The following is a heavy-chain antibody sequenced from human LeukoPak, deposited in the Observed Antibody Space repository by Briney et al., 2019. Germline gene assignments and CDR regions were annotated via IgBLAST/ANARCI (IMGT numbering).Heavy chain of an antibody. V-gene: IGHV3-49*04. Sequence: PGGSLRLSCAASGFTFSSYAMSWVRQAPGKGLEWVGFIRSKAYGGTTEYAASVKGRFTIPRDDSKSIAYLQMNSLKTEDTAVYYCTRPKELATTYYDFWSGYFDYWGQGTLVTVSS. J-gene: IGHJ4*02. CDR1: GFTFSSYA. CDR3: TRPKELATTYYDFWSGYFDY. CDR2: IRSKAYGGTT. D-gene: IGHD3-3*01.